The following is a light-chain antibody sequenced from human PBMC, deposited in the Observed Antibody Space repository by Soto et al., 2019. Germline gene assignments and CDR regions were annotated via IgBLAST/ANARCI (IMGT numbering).Light chain of an antibody. CDR1: QSISSW. J-gene: IGKJ1*01. CDR3: QQYNSYPWT. Sequence: IQMTHYPSTLSASVGDRVTIACRASQSISSWLAWYQQKPGKATKLMIYDDSSLESGVPSRLSGSGSGKEFTLTISSLQPDDFATYYCQQYNSYPWTFGQGTKVDI. CDR2: DDS. V-gene: IGKV1-5*01.